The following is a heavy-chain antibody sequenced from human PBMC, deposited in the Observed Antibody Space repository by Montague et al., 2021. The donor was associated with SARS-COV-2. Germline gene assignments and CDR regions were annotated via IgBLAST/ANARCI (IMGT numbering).Heavy chain of an antibody. Sequence: TLSLTCTVSGASISSGGFYWSWLRQHPRKGLEWIGFIYYSETTYHNPSLKSRLSISVDTSKNQFSLKLSSVTAADTAVYYCARGLPYQMVAGAIPNCSGDVWGQGTPVTVSS. CDR2: IYYSETT. CDR3: ARGLPYQMVAGAIPNCSGDV. CDR1: GASISSGGFY. J-gene: IGHJ6*02. V-gene: IGHV4-31*03. D-gene: IGHD2-2*01.